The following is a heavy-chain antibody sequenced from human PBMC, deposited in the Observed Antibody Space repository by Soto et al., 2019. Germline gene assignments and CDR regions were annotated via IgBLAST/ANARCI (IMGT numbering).Heavy chain of an antibody. CDR3: ARDIYDYITWFDP. CDR2: IIPILGIA. V-gene: IGHV1-69*04. D-gene: IGHD4-4*01. Sequence: PVKVSCKASGGTFSSYTISWVRQAPGQGLEWMGRIIPILGIANYAQKFQGRVTITADKSTSTAYMELSSLRSEDTAVYYCARDIYDYITWFDPCGQGTLVTVSS. CDR1: GGTFSSYT. J-gene: IGHJ5*02.